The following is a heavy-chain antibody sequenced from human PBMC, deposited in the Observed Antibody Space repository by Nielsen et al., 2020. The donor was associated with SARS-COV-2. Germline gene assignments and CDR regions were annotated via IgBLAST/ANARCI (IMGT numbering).Heavy chain of an antibody. CDR3: VRENGHFDY. CDR1: GFTFRGYE. V-gene: IGHV3-48*03. J-gene: IGHJ4*02. CDR2: ISSDATTI. Sequence: GGSLRLSCVASGFTFRGYEMNWVRQAPGKGLEWVSYISSDATTIFYVDSVKGRFIMSRDNARNSLYLQMNSLRVEDTAIYYCVRENGHFDYWDQGALVTVSS. D-gene: IGHD2-8*01.